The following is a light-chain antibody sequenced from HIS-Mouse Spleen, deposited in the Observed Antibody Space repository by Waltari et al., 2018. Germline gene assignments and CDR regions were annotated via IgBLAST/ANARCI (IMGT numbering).Light chain of an antibody. J-gene: IGLJ3*02. CDR3: YSTDSSGNWV. CDR1: ALPKKS. V-gene: IGLV3-10*01. CDR2: EDS. Sequence: SYELTQPPSVSVSPGQTARITGSGDALPKKSAYWYQQKSGQAPVLVIYEDSKRPAGIPERFSGSSSGTMATLTISGAQVEDEADYYCYSTDSSGNWVFGGGTKLTVL.